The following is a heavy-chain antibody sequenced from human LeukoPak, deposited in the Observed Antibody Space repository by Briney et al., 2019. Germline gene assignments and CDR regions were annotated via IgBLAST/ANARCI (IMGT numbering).Heavy chain of an antibody. D-gene: IGHD5-18*01. J-gene: IGHJ4*02. Sequence: SETLSLTCTVSGGSISSYYWSWIRHPPGKGLEWIGYIYYSGSTNYNPSLKSRVTIPVDTSKNQFSLKLSSVTAADTAVYYCARGGGYSYGPYYFDYWGQGTLVTVSS. CDR1: GGSISSYY. V-gene: IGHV4-59*01. CDR2: IYYSGST. CDR3: ARGGGYSYGPYYFDY.